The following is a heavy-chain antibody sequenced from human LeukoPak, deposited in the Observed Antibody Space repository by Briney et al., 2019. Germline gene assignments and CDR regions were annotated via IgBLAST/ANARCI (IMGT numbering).Heavy chain of an antibody. V-gene: IGHV4-38-2*02. CDR3: ARISDILTGYGY. CDR2: IYHGGST. D-gene: IGHD3-9*01. Sequence: SETLSLTCTVSGYSISSGYYWGWIRQPPGKGLEWIGSIYHGGSTYYNPSLKSRVTISVDTSKNQFSLKLSSVTAADTAVYYCARISDILTGYGYWGQGTLVTVSS. CDR1: GYSISSGYY. J-gene: IGHJ4*02.